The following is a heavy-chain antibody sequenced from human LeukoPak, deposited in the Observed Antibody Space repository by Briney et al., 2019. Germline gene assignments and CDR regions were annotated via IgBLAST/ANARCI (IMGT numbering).Heavy chain of an antibody. Sequence: SETLSLTCAVYGGSFSGYYWSWIRQPPGKGLEWIGEINHSGSTNYNPSLKSRVTISVDTSKNQFPLKLSSVTAADTAVYYCARGPRRYGSGSYYNYWGQGTLVTVSS. CDR2: INHSGST. V-gene: IGHV4-34*01. J-gene: IGHJ4*02. CDR1: GGSFSGYY. D-gene: IGHD3-10*01. CDR3: ARGPRRYGSGSYYNY.